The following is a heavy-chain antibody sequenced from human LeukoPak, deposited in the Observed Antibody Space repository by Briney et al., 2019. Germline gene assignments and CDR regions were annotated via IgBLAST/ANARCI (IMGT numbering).Heavy chain of an antibody. D-gene: IGHD1-26*01. CDR1: GGSISSGAFH. CDR3: ASAGPQWELRPFDY. Sequence: PSETLSLTCTVSGGSISSGAFHWSWIRQPPGKGLEWIGEINHSGSTNYNPSLKSRVTISVDTSKNQFSLKLSSVTAADTAVYYCASAGPQWELRPFDYWGQGTLVTVSS. J-gene: IGHJ4*02. V-gene: IGHV4-39*07. CDR2: INHSGST.